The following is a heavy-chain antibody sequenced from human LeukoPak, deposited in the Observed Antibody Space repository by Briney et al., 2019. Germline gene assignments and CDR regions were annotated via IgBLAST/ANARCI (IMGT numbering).Heavy chain of an antibody. CDR2: IIPIFGTA. D-gene: IGHD2-15*01. CDR3: ARVECSGGSCYHSSVFDY. CDR1: GGTFSSYA. V-gene: IGHV1-69*13. Sequence: SVKVSCKASGGTFSSYAISWVRQAPGQGLEWMGGIIPIFGTANYAQKFQGRVTITADESASTAYMELSSLRSEDTAVYYCARVECSGGSCYHSSVFDYWGQGTLVTVSS. J-gene: IGHJ4*02.